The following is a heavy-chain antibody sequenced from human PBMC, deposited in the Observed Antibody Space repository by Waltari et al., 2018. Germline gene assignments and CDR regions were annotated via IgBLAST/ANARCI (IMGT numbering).Heavy chain of an antibody. V-gene: IGHV1-8*02. D-gene: IGHD3-10*02. Sequence: QVQLVQSGAEVLRPGASVKVSCQASGYTFFNYEINWVRQAAGQGLEWMGWVNPNSGATAYEQKFQGRITMTWDTSISTAYRELSNLISDDTAVLYCARGRDVFAKFDYNWFDPWGQGTLVTVSS. CDR1: GYTFFNYE. J-gene: IGHJ5*02. CDR2: VNPNSGAT. CDR3: ARGRDVFAKFDYNWFDP.